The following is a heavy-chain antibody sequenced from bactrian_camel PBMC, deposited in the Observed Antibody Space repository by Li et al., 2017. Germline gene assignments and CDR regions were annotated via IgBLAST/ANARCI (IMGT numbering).Heavy chain of an antibody. CDR1: GFSVVESD. D-gene: IGHD1*01. Sequence: VQLVESGGGSVQAGETLRVSCAASGFSVVESDMGWYRQAPGKALEWVSGIYVGSRSTQYAASVKGRFTISRDDAKNTLYLQLNNLETEDTAMYYCVIGCCFANLNRGAKGTQVTVS. V-gene: IGHV3S40*01. CDR2: IYVGSRST. J-gene: IGHJ4*01.